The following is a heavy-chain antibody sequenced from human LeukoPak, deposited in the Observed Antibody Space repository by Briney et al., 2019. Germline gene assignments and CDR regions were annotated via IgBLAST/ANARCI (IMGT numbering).Heavy chain of an antibody. D-gene: IGHD3-16*01. CDR3: VKDWGRYYYYYMDV. CDR1: GFTFSSFS. Sequence: GGSLRLSCAASGFTFSSFSMNWVRQAPGKGLEWVSSISVSSSSLYYADSVKGRFTISRDNAKNSLYLQMNSLRAEDTALYYCVKDWGRYYYYYMDVWGKGTTVTVSS. CDR2: ISVSSSSL. V-gene: IGHV3-21*04. J-gene: IGHJ6*03.